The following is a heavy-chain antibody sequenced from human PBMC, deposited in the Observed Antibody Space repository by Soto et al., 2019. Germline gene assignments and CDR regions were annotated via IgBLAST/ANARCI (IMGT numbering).Heavy chain of an antibody. J-gene: IGHJ4*02. CDR3: AYRTGLDY. V-gene: IGHV3-23*01. D-gene: IGHD1-26*01. CDR1: GFTFSSYA. CDR2: ISGTGNST. Sequence: GSLRLSCAASGFTFSSYAMSWVRQVPGKGLEWVSGISGTGNSTYYADSVKGRFFISRDNSKNTLYLQMNSLRAEDTAVYYCAYRTGLDYWGQGTLVTVSS.